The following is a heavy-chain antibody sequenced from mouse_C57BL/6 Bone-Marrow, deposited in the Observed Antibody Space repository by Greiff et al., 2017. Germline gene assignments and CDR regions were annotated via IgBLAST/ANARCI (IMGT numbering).Heavy chain of an antibody. J-gene: IGHJ2*01. V-gene: IGHV5-9-1*02. CDR3: TRVYYYGSSYYFDF. CDR1: GFTFSSYA. Sequence: EVKLVESGEGLVKPGGSLKLSCAASGFTFSSYAMSWVRQTPEKRLEWVAYISSGGDYICYADTVKGRFTISRDNARNTLYLQMSSLKSEDTAMYYGTRVYYYGSSYYFDFWGQGTTLTVSS. D-gene: IGHD1-1*01. CDR2: ISSGGDYI.